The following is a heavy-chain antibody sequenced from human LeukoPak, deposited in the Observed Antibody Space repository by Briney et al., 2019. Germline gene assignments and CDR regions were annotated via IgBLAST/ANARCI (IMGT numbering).Heavy chain of an antibody. CDR2: IKSKTDGGTT. V-gene: IGHV3-15*01. CDR3: TTKGPYYGSGSYYRGLDY. J-gene: IGHJ4*02. Sequence: GGSLRLSCAASGFTFSDAWINWVRQAPGKGLECVGRIKSKTDGGTTDYAAPVKGRFTISRDDSKNTLYLQMNSLKTEDTAVYYCTTKGPYYGSGSYYRGLDYWGQGTLVTVSS. D-gene: IGHD3-10*01. CDR1: GFTFSDAW.